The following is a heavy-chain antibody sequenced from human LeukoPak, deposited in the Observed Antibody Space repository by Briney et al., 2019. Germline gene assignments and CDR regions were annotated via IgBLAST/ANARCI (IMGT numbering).Heavy chain of an antibody. CDR1: GFTFSSYW. J-gene: IGHJ5*02. CDR2: IKSDGSST. CDR3: ARNDWFDP. Sequence: GGSLRLSCAASGFTFSSYWMHWVRQAPGKGLVWVSRIKSDGSSTTYADSVKGRFTISRDNAKNTLYLQMNSLRAEDTAVYYCARNDWFDPWGQGTLVTVSS. V-gene: IGHV3-74*01.